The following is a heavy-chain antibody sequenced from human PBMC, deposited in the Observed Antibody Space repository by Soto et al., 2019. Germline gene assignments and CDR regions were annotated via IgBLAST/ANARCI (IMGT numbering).Heavy chain of an antibody. CDR3: EEGPKVVVLAATGYYYHYGMDA. Sequence: VQLVQSGAEVKKPGSSVKVSCKASGGTFSSYGINWVRQAPGQGLEWMGGIIPIFGTTYYAQRFQERVTITVDECTSTAYMEMSSLGFQDKAVYYSEEGPKVVVLAATGYYYHYGMDAWGQGTTVTVSS. CDR2: IIPIFGTT. J-gene: IGHJ6*02. D-gene: IGHD2-15*01. V-gene: IGHV1-69*01. CDR1: GGTFSSYG.